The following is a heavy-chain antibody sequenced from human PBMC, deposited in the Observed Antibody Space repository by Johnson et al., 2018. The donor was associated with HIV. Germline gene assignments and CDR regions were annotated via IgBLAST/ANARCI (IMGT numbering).Heavy chain of an antibody. CDR3: ARRGGDYSAFDI. Sequence: VQLVESGGGLVQPGGSLRLSCAASGFTFSSYAMHWVRQATGKGLEWVSAIGTAGDTYYVDSVKGRFTISRDNSKNTLYLQMNSLRAEDTAVYYCARRGGDYSAFDIWGQGTMVTVSS. CDR2: IGTAGDT. J-gene: IGHJ3*02. V-gene: IGHV3-13*01. CDR1: GFTFSSYA. D-gene: IGHD4-17*01.